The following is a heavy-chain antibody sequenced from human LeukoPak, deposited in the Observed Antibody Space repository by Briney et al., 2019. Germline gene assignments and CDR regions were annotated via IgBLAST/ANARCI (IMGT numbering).Heavy chain of an antibody. V-gene: IGHV3-21*01. CDR2: IDFTSRYI. J-gene: IGHJ1*01. CDR1: GFTFSSYS. CDR3: ATPAAGPGAEYSLY. D-gene: IGHD6-13*01. Sequence: SGGSLRLSCAASGFTFSSYSMNWVRQAPGKGLEWVSSIDFTSRYIYNADSVKGRFTTSRDNAKNSLDLQMNSLKVEDTAVYYCATPAAGPGAEYSLYWGQGTLVIVSS.